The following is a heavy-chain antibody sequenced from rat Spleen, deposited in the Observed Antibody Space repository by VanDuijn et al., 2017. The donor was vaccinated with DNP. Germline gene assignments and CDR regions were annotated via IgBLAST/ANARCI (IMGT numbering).Heavy chain of an antibody. CDR3: ATHAHWFAH. V-gene: IGHV5-25*01. CDR1: GVTFSDYN. Sequence: EVQLVESGGGLVQPGRSLKLSCAASGVTFSDYNMAWVRQAPKKGLEWVASISPSGGSTYYRDSVKGRFTISRDNAKSTLYLQMDSLRSEDTATYYCATHAHWFAHWGQGTLVTVSS. J-gene: IGHJ3*01. CDR2: ISPSGGST.